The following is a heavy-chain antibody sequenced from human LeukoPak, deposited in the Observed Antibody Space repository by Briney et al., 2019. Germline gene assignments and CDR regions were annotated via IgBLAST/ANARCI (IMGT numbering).Heavy chain of an antibody. CDR1: GGSISSNY. Sequence: SSETLSLTCTVSGGSISSNYWSWIRQPPGKGLEWIGYIYYSGSTNYNPSLKSRVTISVDTSKNQFSLKLSSVTAADTAVYYCARGSSGWYRAPYYYMDVWGKGTTVTVSS. CDR2: IYYSGST. D-gene: IGHD6-19*01. V-gene: IGHV4-59*01. J-gene: IGHJ6*03. CDR3: ARGSSGWYRAPYYYMDV.